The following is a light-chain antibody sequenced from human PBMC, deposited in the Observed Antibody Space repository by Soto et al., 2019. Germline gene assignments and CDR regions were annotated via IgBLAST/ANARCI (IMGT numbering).Light chain of an antibody. CDR2: DVS. CDR1: SSDVGSYNY. CDR3: CSYAGSYTFV. Sequence: QSALTQPRSVSGSPGQSVTISCTGTSSDVGSYNYVSWYQQHPGKAPKFLIYDVSKRPSGVPDHFSGSKSDNTASLTISGLQAEDEADYYCCSYAGSYTFVFGTGTKLTVL. J-gene: IGLJ1*01. V-gene: IGLV2-11*01.